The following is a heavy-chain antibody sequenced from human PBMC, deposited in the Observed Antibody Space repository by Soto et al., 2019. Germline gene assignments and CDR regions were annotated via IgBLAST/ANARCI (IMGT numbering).Heavy chain of an antibody. CDR3: ARDFRPGGSEYFEY. CDR1: GFTFSSYA. Sequence: GGSLRLSCAASGFTFSSYAMHWVRQAPGKGLEWVAVISHEGTYKYYADSVRGRFTVSRDNSKNTLYLQMNSLRIEDTAVYYCARDFRPGGSEYFEYWGQGSLVTVSS. CDR2: ISHEGTYK. V-gene: IGHV3-30-3*01. J-gene: IGHJ4*02. D-gene: IGHD1-26*01.